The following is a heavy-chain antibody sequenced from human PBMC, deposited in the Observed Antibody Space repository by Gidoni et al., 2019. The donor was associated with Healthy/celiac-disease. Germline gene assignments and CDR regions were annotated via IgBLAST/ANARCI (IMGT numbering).Heavy chain of an antibody. CDR3: AKAITPYDAFDI. D-gene: IGHD3-16*01. J-gene: IGHJ3*02. V-gene: IGHV3-23*01. CDR2: ISGSGGST. CDR1: GFTFSSYA. Sequence: EVQLLESGGGLVQPGGCLRLSCAASGFTFSSYAMSWVRQASGKGLEWVSAISGSGGSTYYADSVKGRFTISRDNSKNTLYLQMNSLRAEDTAVYYCAKAITPYDAFDIWGQGTMVTVSS.